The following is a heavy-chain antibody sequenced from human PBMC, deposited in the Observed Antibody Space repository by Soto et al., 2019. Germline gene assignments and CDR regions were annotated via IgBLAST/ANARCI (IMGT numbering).Heavy chain of an antibody. Sequence: ASENTSLTRSVSGAALNSGTYYWSWIRQVPGKGLEWIGHIYVTGAVDYNPSLRDRITISQDTSERQFSLNLRLVTAADTADYYCVRVRFATYHCKLFYRWGRGSLV. CDR1: GAALNSGTYY. CDR3: VRVRFATYHCKLFYR. D-gene: IGHD3-3*01. CDR2: IYVTGAV. V-gene: IGHV4-31*02. J-gene: IGHJ1*01.